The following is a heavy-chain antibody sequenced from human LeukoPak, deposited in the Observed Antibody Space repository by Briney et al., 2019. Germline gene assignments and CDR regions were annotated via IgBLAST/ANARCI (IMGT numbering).Heavy chain of an antibody. CDR3: ATLRLGQLSFDF. CDR2: VSPIFGAA. Sequence: SVKVSCKASGGTFNNFGINWVRQAPGQGLDWMGGVSPIFGAANYAQRFQGRITITADESTNTAFMEMSSLRSEDTAVYYCATLRLGQLSFDFWGQGTLVTVSS. CDR1: GGTFNNFG. D-gene: IGHD3-16*02. J-gene: IGHJ4*02. V-gene: IGHV1-69*13.